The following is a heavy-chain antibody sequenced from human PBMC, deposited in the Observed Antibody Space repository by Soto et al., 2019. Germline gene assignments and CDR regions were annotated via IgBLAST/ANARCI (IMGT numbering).Heavy chain of an antibody. J-gene: IGHJ4*02. CDR1: GFTFSDYA. D-gene: IGHD3-10*01. V-gene: IGHV3-23*01. Sequence: EVQLLESGGGLEQPGGSLRLSCAASGFTFSDYAMSWVRQAPGKGLEWVTTITGSSSNLYYTDSVKGRFAISRDNSRNILFLQMNSLKAEDTAVYYCAKGGAVYGLLPHDYWGQGTLVTVSS. CDR2: ITGSSSNL. CDR3: AKGGAVYGLLPHDY.